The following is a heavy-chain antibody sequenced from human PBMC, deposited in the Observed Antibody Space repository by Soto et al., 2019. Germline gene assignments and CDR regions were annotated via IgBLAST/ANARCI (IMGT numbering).Heavy chain of an antibody. Sequence: SVKVSCKASEGTFSSYAISWVRQAPGHGLEWMGGIIPIFGTANYAQKFQGRVTITADESTSTAYMELSSLRSEDTAVYYRASYQQWLVRGAFDIPGQGPMVTVSS. V-gene: IGHV1-69*13. CDR1: EGTFSSYA. CDR3: ASYQQWLVRGAFDI. D-gene: IGHD6-19*01. J-gene: IGHJ3*02. CDR2: IIPIFGTA.